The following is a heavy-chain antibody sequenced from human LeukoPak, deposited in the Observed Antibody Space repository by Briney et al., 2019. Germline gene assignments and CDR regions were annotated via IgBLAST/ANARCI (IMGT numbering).Heavy chain of an antibody. CDR2: IRYDGSNK. Sequence: PGGSLRLSCAASGFTFSSYGMHWVRQAPGKGLEWVAFIRYDGSNKYYADSVKGRFTISRDNSKNTLYLQMNSLRAEDTAVYYCAKDSRSFADWFDRFDYWGQGTLVTVSS. V-gene: IGHV3-30*02. J-gene: IGHJ4*02. CDR3: AKDSRSFADWFDRFDY. CDR1: GFTFSSYG. D-gene: IGHD3-9*01.